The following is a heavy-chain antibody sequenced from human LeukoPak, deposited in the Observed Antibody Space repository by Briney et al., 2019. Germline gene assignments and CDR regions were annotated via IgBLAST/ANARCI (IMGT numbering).Heavy chain of an antibody. D-gene: IGHD2-15*01. CDR3: ARDCSGGSCYYFDY. J-gene: IGHJ4*02. Sequence: ASVKVSCKASGGTFSSYAISWVRQAPGQGLEWMGRIIPIFGTANYAQKFQGRVTITADKSTSTAYMELSSLRSEDTAVYYCARDCSGGSCYYFDYWGQGTLVTVSS. CDR2: IIPIFGTA. CDR1: GGTFSSYA. V-gene: IGHV1-69*06.